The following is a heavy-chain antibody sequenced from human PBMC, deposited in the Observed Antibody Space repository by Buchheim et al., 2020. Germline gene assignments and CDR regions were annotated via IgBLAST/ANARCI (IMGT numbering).Heavy chain of an antibody. CDR3: AKVLLWFRERNWYFDL. D-gene: IGHD3-10*01. J-gene: IGHJ2*01. Sequence: EVQLVESGGGLVQPGGSLRLSCAASGFTFSSYAMSWVRQAPGKGLEWVSAISGSGGSTYYADSVKGRFTISRDNSKTMLHRQMNSLRAEDTAVYYCAKVLLWFRERNWYFDLWGRGTL. CDR1: GFTFSSYA. V-gene: IGHV3-23*04. CDR2: ISGSGGST.